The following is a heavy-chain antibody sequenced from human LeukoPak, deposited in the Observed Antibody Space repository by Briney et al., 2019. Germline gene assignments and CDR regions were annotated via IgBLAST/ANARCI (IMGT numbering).Heavy chain of an antibody. D-gene: IGHD6-13*01. V-gene: IGHV1-2*04. J-gene: IGHJ3*02. CDR2: INPNSGGT. Sequence: ASVKVSCKASGYTFTGYYMHWVRQAPGQGLEWMGWINPNSGGTNYAQKFQGWVTMTRDTSISTAYMELSRLRSDDTAVYYCARGGKYIAAAGLGYTMQDAFDIWGQGTMVTVSS. CDR3: ARGGKYIAAAGLGYTMQDAFDI. CDR1: GYTFTGYY.